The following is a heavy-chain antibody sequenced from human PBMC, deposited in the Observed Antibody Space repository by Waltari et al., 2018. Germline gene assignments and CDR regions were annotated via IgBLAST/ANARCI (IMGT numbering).Heavy chain of an antibody. V-gene: IGHV4-39*01. D-gene: IGHD5-12*01. CDR3: ATYIGASVGTAAFDV. CDR2: MSYSGAT. Sequence: QLQLQESGPGLVKPSETLSLTSSVSGVSITSNRIYWPWIRQPPGQGLEWIATMSYSGATYSSPSLESRVTVSRDTSKNQLSLKLVSVTAADTAVYYCATYIGASVGTAAFDVWGQGTMVTVSS. J-gene: IGHJ3*01. CDR1: GVSITSNRIY.